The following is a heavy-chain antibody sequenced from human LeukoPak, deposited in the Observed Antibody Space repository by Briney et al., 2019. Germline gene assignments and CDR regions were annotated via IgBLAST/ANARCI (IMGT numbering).Heavy chain of an antibody. J-gene: IGHJ4*02. CDR2: ISWNSGSI. CDR3: ALAVAGARFDY. CDR1: GFTFDDYA. D-gene: IGHD6-19*01. V-gene: IGHV3-9*01. Sequence: PGGSLRLSCAASGFTFDDYAMHWVRQAPGKGLEWVSGISWNSGSIGYADSVKGRFTISRDNAENSLYLQMNSLRAEDTALYYCALAVAGARFDYWGQGTLVTVSS.